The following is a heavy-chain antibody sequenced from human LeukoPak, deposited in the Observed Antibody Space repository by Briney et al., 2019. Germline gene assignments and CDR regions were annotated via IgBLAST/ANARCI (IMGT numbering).Heavy chain of an antibody. CDR2: ISYDGSNK. J-gene: IGHJ4*02. D-gene: IGHD3-9*01. V-gene: IGHV3-30*18. CDR3: AKDPHGDYDILTGYPIYYFDY. Sequence: GGSLRLSCAASGFTFSSYGMYWVRQAPGKGLEWVAVISYDGSNKYYADSVKGRLTISRDNSKNTLYLQMNSLRAEDTAVYYCAKDPHGDYDILTGYPIYYFDYWGQGTLVTVSS. CDR1: GFTFSSYG.